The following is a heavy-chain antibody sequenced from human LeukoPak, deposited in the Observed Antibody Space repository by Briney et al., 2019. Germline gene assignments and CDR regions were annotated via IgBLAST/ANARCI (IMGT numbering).Heavy chain of an antibody. CDR3: ARDEVTMARGLFRFDY. CDR2: ISSSGSTI. Sequence: PGGSLRLSCAASGFTFSSYEMNWVRQAPGKGLEWVSYISSSGSTIYYADSVKGRFTISRDNAKNSLYLQMNSLRAEDTAVYYCARDEVTMARGLFRFDYWGQGTLVTVSS. J-gene: IGHJ4*02. CDR1: GFTFSSYE. D-gene: IGHD3-10*01. V-gene: IGHV3-48*03.